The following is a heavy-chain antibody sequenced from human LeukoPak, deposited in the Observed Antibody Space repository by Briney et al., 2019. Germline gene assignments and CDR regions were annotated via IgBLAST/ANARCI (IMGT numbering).Heavy chain of an antibody. Sequence: GGSLRLSCAASGFTFSRHWMNWVRQAPGKGLEWVANIKQGGGERNYVDSVKGRFTVSRGDAKSSLYLQMNSLRAEDTAIYYCARGPNYGSRTDYLDYWGQGTLVTVSS. CDR1: GFTFSRHW. CDR2: IKQGGGER. V-gene: IGHV3-7*03. CDR3: ARGPNYGSRTDYLDY. D-gene: IGHD4-17*01. J-gene: IGHJ4*02.